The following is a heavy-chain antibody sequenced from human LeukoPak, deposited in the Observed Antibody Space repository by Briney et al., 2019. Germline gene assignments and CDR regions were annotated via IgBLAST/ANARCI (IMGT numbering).Heavy chain of an antibody. D-gene: IGHD3-22*01. Sequence: RPSETLSLTCTVSGASISSYYWSWIRQPPGKGLEWIGYIYYSGRTNYNPSLKSRVTISVDTSKNQFSLRLSSVTAAGTAVYYCARHRYYYDSSGYYYQPWGQGTLVTVSS. CDR2: IYYSGRT. CDR1: GASISSYY. V-gene: IGHV4-59*01. CDR3: ARHRYYYDSSGYYYQP. J-gene: IGHJ5*02.